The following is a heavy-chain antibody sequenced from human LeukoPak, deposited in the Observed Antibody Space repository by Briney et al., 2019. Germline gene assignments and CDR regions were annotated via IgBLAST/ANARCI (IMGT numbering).Heavy chain of an antibody. Sequence: PGGSLRLSCAASGFSFSNNYMGWVRQAPGKGLEWVSVIYSGGSTHYADSVKGRFTVSRDNSKNTLYVQMNSLRAEDTAVYYCARYSAYHYAMDVWGQGTTVTVSS. V-gene: IGHV3-53*01. D-gene: IGHD2-21*01. CDR1: GFSFSNNY. CDR3: ARYSAYHYAMDV. J-gene: IGHJ6*02. CDR2: IYSGGST.